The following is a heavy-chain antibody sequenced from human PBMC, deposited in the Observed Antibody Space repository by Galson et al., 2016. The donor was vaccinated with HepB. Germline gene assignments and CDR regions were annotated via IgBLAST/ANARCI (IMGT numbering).Heavy chain of an antibody. J-gene: IGHJ3*02. CDR2: IRSKANNYAT. Sequence: SLRLSCAASGFNFSQSGMHWVRQASGKGLEWVGRIRSKANNYATAYAASVKGRFTISRDDSKNTAFLQMNSLKTEDTAVYYCSRQGLGLDALDIWGQGTMVTVSS. V-gene: IGHV3-73*01. CDR3: SRQGLGLDALDI. D-gene: IGHD3/OR15-3a*01. CDR1: GFNFSQSG.